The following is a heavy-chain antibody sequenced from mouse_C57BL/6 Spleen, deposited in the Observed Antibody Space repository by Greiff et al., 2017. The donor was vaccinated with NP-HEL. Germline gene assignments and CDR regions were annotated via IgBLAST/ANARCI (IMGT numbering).Heavy chain of an antibody. J-gene: IGHJ2*01. CDR3: ARGDAAQASSFDY. CDR2: IDPSDSYT. Sequence: QGQLQQPGAELVMPGASVKLSCKASGYTFTSYWMHWVKQRPGQGLEWIGEIDPSDSYTNYNQKFKGKSTLTVDKSSSTAYMQLSSLTSEDSAVYYCARGDAAQASSFDYWGQGTTLTVSS. D-gene: IGHD3-2*02. V-gene: IGHV1-69*01. CDR1: GYTFTSYW.